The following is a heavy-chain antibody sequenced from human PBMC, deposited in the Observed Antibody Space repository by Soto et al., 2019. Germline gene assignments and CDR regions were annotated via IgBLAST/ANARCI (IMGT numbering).Heavy chain of an antibody. CDR1: GGTFSSYT. D-gene: IGHD2-21*02. V-gene: IGHV1-69*02. CDR3: ARRRYCGADCYKYYYFGMDV. J-gene: IGHJ6*02. Sequence: QVQLEQSGAEVKKPGSSVRLSCTASGGTFSSYTLSWVRQAPGQGLEWMGRIIPILTITDYAQKFRGRLTITADKSSSTAYMELSGLRSEDTAVYYCARRRYCGADCYKYYYFGMDVWGQGTTVTVSS. CDR2: IIPILTIT.